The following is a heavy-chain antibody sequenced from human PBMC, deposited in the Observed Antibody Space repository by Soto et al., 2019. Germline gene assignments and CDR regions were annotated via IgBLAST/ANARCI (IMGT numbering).Heavy chain of an antibody. CDR1: GFTFSSND. CDR3: ATRPLFPGAP. V-gene: IGHV3-53*01. CDR2: IYSGGST. Sequence: EVQLVESGGGLIQPGGSLRLSCAASGFTFSSNDMNWVRQAPGKGLEWVSLIYSGGSTYYADSVKGRFTISRDNSKNTLYLQMSSLRAEDTAVYYCATRPLFPGAPRGQGTMVTVSS. J-gene: IGHJ3*01. D-gene: IGHD2-21*01.